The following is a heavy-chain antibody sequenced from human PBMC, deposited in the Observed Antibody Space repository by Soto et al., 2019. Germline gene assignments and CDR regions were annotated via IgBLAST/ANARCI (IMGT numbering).Heavy chain of an antibody. CDR1: GYTFTSYA. CDR3: ARDPSNYYDSSGHHYYYYGMDV. Sequence: ASVKVSCKASGYTFTSYAMHWVRQAPGQRLEWMGWINAGNGNTKYSQKFQGRVTITRDTSASTAYMELSSLRSEDTAVYYCARDPSNYYDSSGHHYYYYGMDVWGQGTTVTVSS. V-gene: IGHV1-3*01. CDR2: INAGNGNT. J-gene: IGHJ6*02. D-gene: IGHD3-22*01.